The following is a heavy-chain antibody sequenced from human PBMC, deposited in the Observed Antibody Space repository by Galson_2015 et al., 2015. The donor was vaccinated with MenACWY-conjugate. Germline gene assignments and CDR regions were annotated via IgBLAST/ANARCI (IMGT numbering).Heavy chain of an antibody. CDR2: IYHSGST. V-gene: IGHV4-4*02. CDR1: GGSISSSNW. CDR3: ARGDSSCYLPNYFDY. Sequence: SETLSLTCAVSGGSISSSNWWSWVRQPPGKGLEWIGEIYHSGSTNYNPSLKSRVTISVDKSKNQFSLKLSSVTAADTAVYYCARGDSSCYLPNYFDYWGQGTLVTVSS. D-gene: IGHD3-22*01. J-gene: IGHJ4*02.